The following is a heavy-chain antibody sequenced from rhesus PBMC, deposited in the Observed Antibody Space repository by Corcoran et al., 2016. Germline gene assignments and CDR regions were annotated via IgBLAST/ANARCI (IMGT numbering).Heavy chain of an antibody. V-gene: IGHV5-2*01. D-gene: IGHD1-26*01. CDR1: GYSFTSYW. CDR3: AKGQLRSPFDY. Sequence: EVQLVQSGAEVKRPGESLKISCKTSGYSFTSYWISWVRQMPEKGLDWMGAIDPSDSDNRHSPSGQGQVTISADKSISTAYLQWSSLKASDSATYYCAKGQLRSPFDYWGQGVLVTVSS. CDR2: IDPSDSDN. J-gene: IGHJ4*01.